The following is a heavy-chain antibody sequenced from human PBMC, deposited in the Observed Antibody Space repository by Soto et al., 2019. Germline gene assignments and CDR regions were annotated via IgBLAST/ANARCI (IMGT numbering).Heavy chain of an antibody. CDR1: GGSISSSSYY. CDR2: IYYSGST. Sequence: QLQLQESGPGLVKPSETLSLTCTVSGGSISSSSYYWGWIRQPPGKGLEWIGSIYYSGSTYYNPSLKSRVTISVDTSKNQFSLKLSSVTAADTAVYYCARQGLRVVRGVFIRYFDYWGQGTLVTVSS. D-gene: IGHD3-10*01. J-gene: IGHJ4*02. CDR3: ARQGLRVVRGVFIRYFDY. V-gene: IGHV4-39*01.